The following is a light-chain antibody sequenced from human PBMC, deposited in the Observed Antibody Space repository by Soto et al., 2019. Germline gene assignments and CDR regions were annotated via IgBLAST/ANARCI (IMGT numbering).Light chain of an antibody. J-gene: IGKJ1*01. Sequence: EIVLRQSPGTLSLSPGEGATLSCRASQSVSSSYIAWYQQRPGQTPSLLIYGASTRATGIPDRFSGSGSGTHFTLTISRLEPGDFAVYYCQHFGGTTFTFGQGTKVDIK. V-gene: IGKV3-20*01. CDR2: GAS. CDR1: QSVSSSY. CDR3: QHFGGTTFT.